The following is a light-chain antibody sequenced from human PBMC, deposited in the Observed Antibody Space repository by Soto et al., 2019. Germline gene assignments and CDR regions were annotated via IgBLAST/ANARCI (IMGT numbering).Light chain of an antibody. J-gene: IGKJ1*01. CDR3: QHYNSYSDA. V-gene: IGKV1-5*03. CDR1: QTISSW. Sequence: DIQMTQAHSTLSGSVGDRVTITCRASQTISSWLAWYQQKPGKAPKLLIYKAATLKSGVPSRFSGSVSGTEFTLTISSLQPDDFATYYCQHYNSYSDAFGQGTKVELK. CDR2: KAA.